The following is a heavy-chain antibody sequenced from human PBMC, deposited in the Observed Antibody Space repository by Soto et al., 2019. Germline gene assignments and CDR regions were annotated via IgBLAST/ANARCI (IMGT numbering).Heavy chain of an antibody. Sequence: PSETLSLTCTVSSGSVSSGSDYVSLIRQPPGKGLEWIGYIYYSGSTNYNPSLKSRVTISVDTSKNQFSLKLSSVTAADTAVYYCARDKGRIMKYSSSWYEGWFDPWGQGTLVTVSS. CDR2: IYYSGST. V-gene: IGHV4-61*01. D-gene: IGHD6-13*01. CDR3: ARDKGRIMKYSSSWYEGWFDP. CDR1: SGSVSSGSDY. J-gene: IGHJ5*02.